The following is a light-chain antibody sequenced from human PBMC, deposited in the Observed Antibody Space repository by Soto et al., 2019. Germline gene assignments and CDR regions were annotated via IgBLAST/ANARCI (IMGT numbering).Light chain of an antibody. CDR2: EVN. Sequence: QSALTQPPSASGSPGQSVTISCTGTNSDVGDYNYVSWYQQHPGNAPKLMIYEVNKRPSGVPDRFSGSKSGNTASLTVSGLQAEDEGDYYCSSYAGSSSWVFGGGTKVTVL. CDR1: NSDVGDYNY. J-gene: IGLJ3*02. CDR3: SSYAGSSSWV. V-gene: IGLV2-8*01.